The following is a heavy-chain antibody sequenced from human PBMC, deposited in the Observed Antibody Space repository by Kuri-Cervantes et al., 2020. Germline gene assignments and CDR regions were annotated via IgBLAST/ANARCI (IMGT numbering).Heavy chain of an antibody. CDR1: GFTFSSYA. J-gene: IGHJ5*02. Sequence: GGSLRLSCAASGFTFSSYAMTWVRQAPGKGLEWVSAISGSGASTYYAKSVKGRFTISRDNSKNTLYLQMNSLRAEDTAVYYCARQLPYAGEVVAATYNWFDPWGQGTLVTVSS. CDR3: ARQLPYAGEVVAATYNWFDP. D-gene: IGHD2-15*01. CDR2: ISGSGAST. V-gene: IGHV3-23*01.